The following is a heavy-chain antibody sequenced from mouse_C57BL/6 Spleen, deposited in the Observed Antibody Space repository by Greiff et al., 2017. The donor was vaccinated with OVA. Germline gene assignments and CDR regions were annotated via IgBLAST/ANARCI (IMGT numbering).Heavy chain of an antibody. J-gene: IGHJ3*01. D-gene: IGHD3-2*02. Sequence: QLQLKHPGAALVRPGASVKLSCKASGYTFTSYWMHWVKQMPGQGLEWFGMIHPNIGSTNYHEQFKSQATLTVDKSSSTAYMQLSSLTSENAAVYYGARTAKDTFAYWGQGTLVTVSA. CDR2: IHPNIGST. V-gene: IGHV1-64*01. CDR3: ARTAKDTFAY. CDR1: GYTFTSYW.